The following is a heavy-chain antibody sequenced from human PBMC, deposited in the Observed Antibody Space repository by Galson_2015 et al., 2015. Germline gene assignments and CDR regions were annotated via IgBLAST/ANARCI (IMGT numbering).Heavy chain of an antibody. Sequence: SVKVSCKASGYTFTSYAMHWVRQAPGQRLEWMGWINAGNGNTKYSQKFQGRVTITRDTSASTAYMELSSLRSEDTAVYYCAREALSAYGDYPLDYWGQGTLVTVSS. V-gene: IGHV1-3*01. CDR3: AREALSAYGDYPLDY. CDR1: GYTFTSYA. J-gene: IGHJ4*02. CDR2: INAGNGNT. D-gene: IGHD4-17*01.